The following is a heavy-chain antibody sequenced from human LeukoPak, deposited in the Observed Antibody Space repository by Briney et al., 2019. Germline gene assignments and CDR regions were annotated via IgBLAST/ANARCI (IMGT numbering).Heavy chain of an antibody. J-gene: IGHJ4*02. CDR2: IYFSGST. Sequence: SETLSLTCTVSGGSISSSSYYWGWIRQPPGKGLEWIGNIYFSGSTFYNPSLKSRVTTSVDTSKNQFSLKLNSVTAADTAVYYCARPFYDSSGYYWGIDHWGPGTLVTVSS. D-gene: IGHD3-22*01. V-gene: IGHV4-39*01. CDR1: GGSISSSSYY. CDR3: ARPFYDSSGYYWGIDH.